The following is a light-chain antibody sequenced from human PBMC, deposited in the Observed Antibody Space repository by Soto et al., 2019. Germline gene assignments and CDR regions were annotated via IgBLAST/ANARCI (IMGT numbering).Light chain of an antibody. CDR3: QQSYSTPRT. CDR1: QGISSY. Sequence: DIQFTHSPSFLYVSRLHIVTITCRHSQGISSYLAWYQQKPGKAPKLLIYAASSLQSGVPSRFSGSGSGTDFTLTISSLQPEDFATYYCQQSYSTPRTFGQGTKVDIK. J-gene: IGKJ1*01. CDR2: AAS. V-gene: IGKV1-39*01.